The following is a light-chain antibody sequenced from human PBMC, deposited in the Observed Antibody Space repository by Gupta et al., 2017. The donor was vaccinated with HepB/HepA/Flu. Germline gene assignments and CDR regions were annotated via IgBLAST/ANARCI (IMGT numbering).Light chain of an antibody. J-gene: IGLJ3*02. V-gene: IGLV1-44*01. CDR3: TAWDDSLRGRV. CDR1: SSNIGSNT. CDR2: SNN. Sequence: QSVLTQPPSASATPGQRVTVSCSGGSSNIGSNTVHWYQQLPGTAPKLLIYSNNQRPSGVPDRFPGSKSGTSASLAISGLQSEDEADYYCTAWDDSLRGRVFGGGTKLTVL.